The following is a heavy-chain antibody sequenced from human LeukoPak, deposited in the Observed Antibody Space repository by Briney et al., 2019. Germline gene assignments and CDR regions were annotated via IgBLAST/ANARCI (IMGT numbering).Heavy chain of an antibody. CDR2: IYYSGST. CDR3: ARQFTVGAFQY. CDR1: GGSISSYY. D-gene: IGHD1-26*01. Sequence: PSETLSLTCTVSGGSISSYYWSWIRQPPGKGLEWIGYIYYSGSTNYNPSLKSRVTISVDTSKNQFSLKLSSVTAADTAVYYCARQFTVGAFQYWGQGTLVTVSS. V-gene: IGHV4-59*08. J-gene: IGHJ1*01.